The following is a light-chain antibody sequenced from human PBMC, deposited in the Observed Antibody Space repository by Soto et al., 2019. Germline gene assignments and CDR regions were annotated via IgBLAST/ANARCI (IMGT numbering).Light chain of an antibody. CDR2: KDS. J-gene: IGLJ2*01. V-gene: IGLV3-25*03. CDR3: QSADSSGTPIDVV. Sequence: SYELTQPPSVSVSPGQTARITCSGDALPKQYAYWYQQKPGQAPVLVIYKDSERPSGIPERFSGSSSGTTVTLTISGVQAEDEADYYCQSADSSGTPIDVVFGGGTKLTVL. CDR1: ALPKQY.